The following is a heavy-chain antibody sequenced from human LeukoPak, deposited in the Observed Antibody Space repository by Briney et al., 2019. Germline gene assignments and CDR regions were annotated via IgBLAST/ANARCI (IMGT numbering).Heavy chain of an antibody. J-gene: IGHJ4*02. D-gene: IGHD1-14*01. CDR1: GFTFSGHW. Sequence: GGSLRLSCAASGFTFSGHWMSWVRQAPGKGLEWVANINQGGSDKYYVDSVKGRFTISRDNANNLLYLQMNSLRGEDTAVYYCTRDRSRAEDDWGQGTLVTVTS. V-gene: IGHV3-7*01. CDR3: TRDRSRAEDD. CDR2: INQGGSDK.